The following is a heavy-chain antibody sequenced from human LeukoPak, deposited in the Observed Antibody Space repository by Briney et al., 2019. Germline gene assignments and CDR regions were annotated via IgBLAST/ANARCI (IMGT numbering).Heavy chain of an antibody. J-gene: IGHJ3*02. CDR2: INAGNGNT. CDR3: ARGPDCSSTSCYAGDAFDI. D-gene: IGHD2-2*01. CDR1: GYTFTSYA. Sequence: VASVKFSCKASGYTFTSYAMHCVRQAPGQRLEWMGWINAGNGNTKYSQKFQGRVTITRDTSASTPYMELSSLRSEDTAVYYCARGPDCSSTSCYAGDAFDIWGQGTMVTVSS. V-gene: IGHV1-3*01.